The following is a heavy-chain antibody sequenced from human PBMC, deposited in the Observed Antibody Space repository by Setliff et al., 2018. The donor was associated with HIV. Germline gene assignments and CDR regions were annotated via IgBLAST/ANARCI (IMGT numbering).Heavy chain of an antibody. CDR2: IYYSGST. D-gene: IGHD4-17*01. J-gene: IGHJ3*02. Sequence: PSETLSLTCTVSGGSISSSSYYWGWIRQPPGKGLEWIGSIYYSGSTYYNPSLKSRVTISVDTSKNQFSPKLSSVTAADTAVYYCARQSVRHDAFDIWGQGTMVTVSS. CDR1: GGSISSSSYY. CDR3: ARQSVRHDAFDI. V-gene: IGHV4-39*01.